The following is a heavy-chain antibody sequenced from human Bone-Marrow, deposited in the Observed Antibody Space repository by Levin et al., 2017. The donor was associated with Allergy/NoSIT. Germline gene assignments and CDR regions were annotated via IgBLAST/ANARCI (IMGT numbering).Heavy chain of an antibody. Sequence: ASVKVSCKASGYTFTSYGISWVRQAPGQGLEWMGWISAYNGNTNYAQKLQGRVTMTTDTSTSTAYMELRSLRSDDTAVYYCARAGPGIAAADNNWFDPWGQGTLVTVSS. V-gene: IGHV1-18*01. CDR3: ARAGPGIAAADNNWFDP. CDR2: ISAYNGNT. J-gene: IGHJ5*02. CDR1: GYTFTSYG. D-gene: IGHD6-13*01.